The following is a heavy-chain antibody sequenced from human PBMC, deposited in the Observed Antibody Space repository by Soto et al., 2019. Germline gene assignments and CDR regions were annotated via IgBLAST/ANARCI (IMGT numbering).Heavy chain of an antibody. V-gene: IGHV1-69*13. D-gene: IGHD3-3*01. CDR1: GGTFSSYA. CDR2: IIPIFGTA. J-gene: IGHJ5*02. CDR3: ARVGIAYDFWSGYYFDWFDP. Sequence: GASVKVSCKASGGTFSSYAISWVRQAPGQGLEWMGGIIPIFGTANYAQKFQGRVTITADESTSTAYMELSSLRSEDTAVYYCARVGIAYDFWSGYYFDWFDPWGQGTLVTVSS.